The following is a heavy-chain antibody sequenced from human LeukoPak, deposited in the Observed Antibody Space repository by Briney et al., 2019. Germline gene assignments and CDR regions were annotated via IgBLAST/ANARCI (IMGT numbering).Heavy chain of an antibody. J-gene: IGHJ4*02. CDR1: GFTFSSYS. CDR3: ARIWDEDSSSSPDY. Sequence: GGSLRLSCAASGFTFSSYSMNWVRQAPGKGLEWVSYISSSSSTIYYADSVKGRFTISRDNAKNSLYLQMNSLRAEDTAVYYCARIWDEDSSSSPDYWGQGTLVTVSS. D-gene: IGHD6-6*01. CDR2: ISSSSSTI. V-gene: IGHV3-48*01.